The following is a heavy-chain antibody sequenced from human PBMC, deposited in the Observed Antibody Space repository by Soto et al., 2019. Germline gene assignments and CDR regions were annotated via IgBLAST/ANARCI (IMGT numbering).Heavy chain of an antibody. CDR1: GDTFTSYY. Sequence: ASVKVSCKAPGDTFTSYYLNWVRQAPGRGLEWMGVINPHGGSTKYAQKFQGRITMTRDTSRSTVYMELSSLRSDDTAIYYCARSSGGNFGIIIEGSNWFDPWGQGTLVTAPQ. V-gene: IGHV1-46*01. J-gene: IGHJ5*02. D-gene: IGHD3-3*01. CDR3: ARSSGGNFGIIIEGSNWFDP. CDR2: INPHGGST.